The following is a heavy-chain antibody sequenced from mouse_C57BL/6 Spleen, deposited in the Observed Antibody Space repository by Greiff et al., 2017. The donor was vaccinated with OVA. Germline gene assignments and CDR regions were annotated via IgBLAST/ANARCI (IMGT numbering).Heavy chain of an antibody. Sequence: EVKLVESGGGLVQPKGSLKLSCAASGFSFSTYAMNWVRQAPGKGLEWVARIRSKSNNYATYYADSVKDRFTISRDDSESMLYLQMNNLKTEDTAMYYCVRGYYSNYVFDYWGQGTTLTVSS. J-gene: IGHJ2*01. CDR3: VRGYYSNYVFDY. CDR2: IRSKSNNYAT. V-gene: IGHV10-1*01. D-gene: IGHD2-5*01. CDR1: GFSFSTYA.